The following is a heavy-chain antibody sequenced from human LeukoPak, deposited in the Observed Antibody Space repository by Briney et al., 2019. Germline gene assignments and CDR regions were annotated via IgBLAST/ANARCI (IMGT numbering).Heavy chain of an antibody. V-gene: IGHV1-2*04. CDR2: INPNSGGT. D-gene: IGHD3-3*01. J-gene: IGHJ6*02. Sequence: ASVKVSCKASGGTFSRYALSWVRQAPGQGLEWMGWINPNSGGTNYAQKFQGWVTMTRDTSISTAYMELSRLRSGDTAVYYCARGYYDFWSGYPLGMDVWGQGTTVTVSS. CDR1: GGTFSRYA. CDR3: ARGYYDFWSGYPLGMDV.